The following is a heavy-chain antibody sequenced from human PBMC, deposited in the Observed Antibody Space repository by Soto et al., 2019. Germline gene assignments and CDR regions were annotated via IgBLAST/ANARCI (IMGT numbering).Heavy chain of an antibody. CDR3: ARDVSGYGY. CDR1: GFTFSSYG. D-gene: IGHD5-18*01. J-gene: IGHJ4*02. Sequence: GASLRLSYAASGFTFSSYGMHWVRQAPGKGLEWVAFIKSDGSKNSYTDSVKGRFTISRDNSKNTLYLQMDSLRAEDTAVYYCARDVSGYGYWGQGTLVTVSS. CDR2: IKSDGSKN. V-gene: IGHV3-33*08.